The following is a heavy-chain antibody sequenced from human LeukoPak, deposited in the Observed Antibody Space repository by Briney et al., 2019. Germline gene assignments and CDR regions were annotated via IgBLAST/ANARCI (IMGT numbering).Heavy chain of an antibody. V-gene: IGHV1-2*06. D-gene: IGHD6-6*01. CDR2: INPNSGGT. CDR3: ARTPRIAARPYYYYYMDV. J-gene: IGHJ6*03. Sequence: ASVKVSCKASGYTFTGYYMHWVRQAPGQGLEWMGRINPNSGGTNYAQKFQGRVTMTRDTSISTAYMGLSRLRSDDTAVYYCARTPRIAARPYYYYYMDVWGKGTTVTVSS. CDR1: GYTFTGYY.